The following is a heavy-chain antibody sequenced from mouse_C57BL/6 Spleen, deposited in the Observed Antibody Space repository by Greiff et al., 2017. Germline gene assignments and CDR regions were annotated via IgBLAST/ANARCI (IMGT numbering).Heavy chain of an antibody. Sequence: QVQLQQPGAELVKPGASVKLSCKASGYTFTSYWMHWVKQRPGQGLEWIGMLHPNSGSTNYKEKFKSKATLTVDKSSSTAYMQLSSLTSEDSAVYDCASPYGSSSYFAYRRQGTTLTVSS. V-gene: IGHV1-64*01. CDR2: LHPNSGST. CDR3: ASPYGSSSYFAY. D-gene: IGHD1-1*01. J-gene: IGHJ2*01. CDR1: GYTFTSYW.